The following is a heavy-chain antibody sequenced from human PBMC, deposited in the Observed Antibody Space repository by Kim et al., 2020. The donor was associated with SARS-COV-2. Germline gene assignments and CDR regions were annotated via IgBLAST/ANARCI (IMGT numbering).Heavy chain of an antibody. CDR2: IDTDGSIT. V-gene: IGHV3-74*01. CDR3: IRDNIQPGDL. J-gene: IGHJ4*02. CDR1: GFAFSPCW. D-gene: IGHD3-16*01. Sequence: GGSLRLSCAASGFAFSPCWMHWVRQVPGQGLMWVSQIDTDGSITTYAEAVLGRFSISRDNAKNTLYLQMNSLRVEDTAIYYCIRDNIQPGDLWGQGVMVTVSS.